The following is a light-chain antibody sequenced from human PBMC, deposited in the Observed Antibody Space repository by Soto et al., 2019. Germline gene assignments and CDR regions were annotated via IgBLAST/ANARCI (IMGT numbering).Light chain of an antibody. Sequence: EIVLTQSPGTLSLSPGERATLSCRASQSVSSSYLAWYQQKPGQAPRLLIYGASSRATGIPDRFTGSGSGTDSTLTISRLEPEEFAVYYCHQYGSSPLTFGGGTKVAIK. CDR1: QSVSSSY. J-gene: IGKJ4*01. CDR3: HQYGSSPLT. V-gene: IGKV3-20*01. CDR2: GAS.